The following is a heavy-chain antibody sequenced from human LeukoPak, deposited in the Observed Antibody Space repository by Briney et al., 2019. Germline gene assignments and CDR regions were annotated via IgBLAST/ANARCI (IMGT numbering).Heavy chain of an antibody. CDR3: ARFPSPVYNYYGLDV. J-gene: IGHJ6*02. CDR1: GGSISTYY. CDR2: IYHSGIT. V-gene: IGHV4-59*08. Sequence: SETLSLTCTVSGGSISTYYWSWIRQPPGKRLEWIGNIYHSGITSYNPSLKSRVTISVDTSKNQFSLKLSSVTATDTAVYYCARFPSPVYNYYGLDVWGQGTTVTVSS.